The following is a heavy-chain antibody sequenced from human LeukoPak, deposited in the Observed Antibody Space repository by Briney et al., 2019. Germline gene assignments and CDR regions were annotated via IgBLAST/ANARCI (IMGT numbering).Heavy chain of an antibody. Sequence: PGGSLRLSCAASGFTFSSFWMYWVRQAPGKGLVWVSRINTDGSYTDCADSVKGRFTISRDNAKSTLYLQMNSLRAEDTAVYYCARDLFSLGDYWGQGILVTVSS. V-gene: IGHV3-74*01. CDR2: INTDGSYT. CDR3: ARDLFSLGDY. J-gene: IGHJ4*02. CDR1: GFTFSSFW. D-gene: IGHD3-3*01.